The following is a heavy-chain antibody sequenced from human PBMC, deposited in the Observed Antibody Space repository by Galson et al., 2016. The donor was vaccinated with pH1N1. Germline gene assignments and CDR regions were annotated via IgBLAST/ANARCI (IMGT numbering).Heavy chain of an antibody. V-gene: IGHV1-69*13. D-gene: IGHD3-10*01. CDR1: GGIFRSYA. CDR2: ITAIFGTV. J-gene: IGHJ4*02. Sequence: SVQVSCKASGGIFRSYAISWVRQAPGQGLEWKGRITAIFGTVNYAQKFQGRVPMPADESTSTAYMELSSLRSEDTAVYFCARGPNYYDSTYTHWGQGTLVTVSS. CDR3: ARGPNYYDSTYTH.